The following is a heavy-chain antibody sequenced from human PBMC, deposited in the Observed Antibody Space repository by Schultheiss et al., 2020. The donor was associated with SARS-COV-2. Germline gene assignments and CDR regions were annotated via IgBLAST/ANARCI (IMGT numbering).Heavy chain of an antibody. D-gene: IGHD4-17*01. CDR1: GFTLGTYW. CDR3: ARDRSDYGDYYYFDY. V-gene: IGHV3-64*04. Sequence: GGSLRLSCAASGFTLGTYWMHWVRQTPGKGLEYVSAISSNGGSTYYADSVKGRFTISRDNSKNTLYLQMNSLRAEDTAVYYCARDRSDYGDYYYFDYWGQGTLVTVSS. CDR2: ISSNGGST. J-gene: IGHJ4*02.